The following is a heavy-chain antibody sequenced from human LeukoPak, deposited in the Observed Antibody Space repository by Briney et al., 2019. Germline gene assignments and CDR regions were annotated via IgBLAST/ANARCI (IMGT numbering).Heavy chain of an antibody. D-gene: IGHD1-7*01. J-gene: IGHJ5*02. CDR3: ARQMELPWGWFDP. V-gene: IGHV4-39*01. Sequence: SETLSLTCTVSGDSISTSRHYWGWIRQPPGKGLECIGSIYYSGSTYYNPSLKSRVTISVDTSKNQFSLELTSVTAADTAVYYCARQMELPWGWFDPWGQGTLVTVSS. CDR1: GDSISTSRHY. CDR2: IYYSGST.